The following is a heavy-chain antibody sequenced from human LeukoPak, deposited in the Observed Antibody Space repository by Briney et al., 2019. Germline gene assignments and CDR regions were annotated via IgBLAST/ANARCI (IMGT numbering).Heavy chain of an antibody. D-gene: IGHD2-15*01. CDR3: AKEGYCSGGSCYWSGNWFDP. V-gene: IGHV3-23*01. CDR1: GFTFSSYG. J-gene: IGHJ5*02. CDR2: INTSGGST. Sequence: GGSLRLSCAASGFTFSSYGMSWVRQAPGKGLDWVSSINTSGGSTSYADSVKGRFTISRDNSKNTLYLQMNSLRAEDTAVYYFAKEGYCSGGSCYWSGNWFDPWGQGTLVTVSS.